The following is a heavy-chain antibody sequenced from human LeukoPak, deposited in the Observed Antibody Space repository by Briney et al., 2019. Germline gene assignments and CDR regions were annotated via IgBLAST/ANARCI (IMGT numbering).Heavy chain of an antibody. D-gene: IGHD6-13*01. CDR1: GFTFSSYA. V-gene: IGHV3-30*04. J-gene: IGHJ6*04. CDR2: ISYDGSNK. CDR3: ARPTTGSSWSNPYYYYGMDV. Sequence: GRSLRLSCAASGFTFSSYAMHWVRQAPGKGLEWVAVISYDGSNKYYADSVKGRFTISRDNSKNTLYLQMNSLRAEDTAVYYCARPTTGSSWSNPYYYYGMDVWGKGTTVTASS.